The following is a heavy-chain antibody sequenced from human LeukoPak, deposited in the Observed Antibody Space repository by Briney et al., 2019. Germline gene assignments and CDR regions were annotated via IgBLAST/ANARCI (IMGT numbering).Heavy chain of an antibody. Sequence: PGGSLRLSCAASGFTFSSYAMSWVRQAPGKGLEWVLAISGSGGSTYYADSVKGRFTISRDNSKNTLYLQMNSLRAEDTAVYYCAKNYFYYYYMDVWGKGTTVTVSS. V-gene: IGHV3-23*01. CDR2: ISGSGGST. CDR3: AKNYFYYYYMDV. J-gene: IGHJ6*03. CDR1: GFTFSSYA.